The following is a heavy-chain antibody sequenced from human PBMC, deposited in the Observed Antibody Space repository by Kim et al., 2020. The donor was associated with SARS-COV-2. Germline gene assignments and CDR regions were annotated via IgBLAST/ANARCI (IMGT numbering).Heavy chain of an antibody. Sequence: GGSLRLSCAASGFTFSSYGMHWVRQAPGKGLEWVAVISYDGSNKYYADSVKGRFTISRDNSKNTLYLQMNSLRAEDTAVYYCAKIVGTTQGGIDYWGQGTLVTVSS. CDR3: AKIVGTTQGGIDY. CDR1: GFTFSSYG. J-gene: IGHJ4*02. CDR2: ISYDGSNK. D-gene: IGHD1-7*01. V-gene: IGHV3-30*18.